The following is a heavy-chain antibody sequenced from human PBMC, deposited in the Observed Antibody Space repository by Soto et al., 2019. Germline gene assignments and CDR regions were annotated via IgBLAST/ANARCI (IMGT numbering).Heavy chain of an antibody. Sequence: QITLKESGPTLVKPTQTLTLTCTFSGFSLSTSGVGVGWIRQPPGKALEWLALIYWNDDKRYSPSLKSRLTITKDTTKNQVVLTMTNMDPVDTATYYCAHTTPDFWSGYYWDYFDYWGQGTLVTVSS. CDR1: GFSLSTSGVG. CDR3: AHTTPDFWSGYYWDYFDY. D-gene: IGHD3-3*01. V-gene: IGHV2-5*01. CDR2: IYWNDDK. J-gene: IGHJ4*02.